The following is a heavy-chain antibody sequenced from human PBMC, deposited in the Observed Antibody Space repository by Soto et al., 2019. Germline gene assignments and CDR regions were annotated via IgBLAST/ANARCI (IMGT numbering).Heavy chain of an antibody. Sequence: SETLSLTCTFCYGAIVSDYWSWIRQPPGKGLEWLGNIDYIGNTNSSPSLKSRVTMSIDTSKNRFSLKLASVTTADTAVYYCARMFDNYATGNWFEPWRQGTLVIVSS. CDR2: IDYIGNT. J-gene: IGHJ5*02. CDR3: ARMFDNYATGNWFEP. CDR1: YGAIVSDY. D-gene: IGHD3-10*02. V-gene: IGHV4-59*01.